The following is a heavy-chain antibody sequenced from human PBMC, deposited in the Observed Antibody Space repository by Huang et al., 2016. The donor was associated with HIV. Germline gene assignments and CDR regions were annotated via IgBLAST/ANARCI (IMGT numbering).Heavy chain of an antibody. CDR3: ARDLTGTRAAAAGIRGDAFDV. J-gene: IGHJ3*01. Sequence: QVQLVQSGAEVKKPGSSVKVSCKASGCTFGSYDLSWVRQAPGQGLEWMGGIIPIFDTVNDAQKFQGRVMITADASTSTAYMELTSLRSEDTAVYYCARDLTGTRAAAAGIRGDAFDVWGQGTLVTVSS. V-gene: IGHV1-69*13. D-gene: IGHD6-13*01. CDR2: IIPIFDTV. CDR1: GCTFGSYD.